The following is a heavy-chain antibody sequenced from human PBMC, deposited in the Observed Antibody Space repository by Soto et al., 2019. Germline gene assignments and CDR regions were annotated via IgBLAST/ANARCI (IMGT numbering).Heavy chain of an antibody. CDR1: GYTFTGYA. V-gene: IGHV1-3*05. CDR2: INAGNGNT. D-gene: IGHD6-19*01. J-gene: IGHJ4*02. CDR3: ARAVAVPADFDY. Sequence: QVQLVQSGAEEKKPGASVKVACKASGYTFTGYAMHWVLQAPGQRLEWMGWINAGNGNTKYSQKFQGRVTITRDTSESTAYMELSSLRSEDTAVYYCARAVAVPADFDYWGQGTLVTVSS.